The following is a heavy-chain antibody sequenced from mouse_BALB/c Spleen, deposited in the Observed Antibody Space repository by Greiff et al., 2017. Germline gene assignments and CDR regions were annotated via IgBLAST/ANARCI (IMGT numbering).Heavy chain of an antibody. J-gene: IGHJ3*01. D-gene: IGHD2-10*02. CDR3: SAEYGKGNAY. CDR2: IDPENGDT. V-gene: IGHV14-4*02. Sequence: VQLQQSGAELVRSGASVKLSCTASGFNIKDYYMHWVKQRPEQGLEWIGWIDPENGDTEYAPKFQGKATMTADTSSNTAYLQLSSLTSEDTAVYYCSAEYGKGNAYWGQGTLVTVSA. CDR1: GFNIKDYY.